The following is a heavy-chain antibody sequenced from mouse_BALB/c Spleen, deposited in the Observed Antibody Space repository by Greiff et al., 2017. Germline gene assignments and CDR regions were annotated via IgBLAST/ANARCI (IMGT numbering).Heavy chain of an antibody. CDR3: ARVTRAMDY. V-gene: IGHV7-3*02. Sequence: VQLKESGGGLVQPGGSLRLSCATSGFTFTDYYMSWVRQPPGKALEWLGFIRNKANGYTTEDSASVKGRFTISRDNSQSILYLHMNTLRAEDSATYYCARVTRAMDYWGQGTSVTVSS. CDR2: IRNKANGYTT. CDR1: GFTFTDYY. J-gene: IGHJ4*01.